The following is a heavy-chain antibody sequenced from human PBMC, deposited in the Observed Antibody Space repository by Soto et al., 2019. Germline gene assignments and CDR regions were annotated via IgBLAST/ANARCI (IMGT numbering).Heavy chain of an antibody. J-gene: IGHJ4*02. D-gene: IGHD1-26*01. CDR3: TRDPYGGSRYYFDS. CDR1: GFSFTNYG. CDR2: IWYDGSNK. Sequence: GGSLRHSCAASGFSFTNYGMHWVRQAPGKGLEWVAVIWYDGSNKYYADSVKGRFAISKDNSQNTLYLQMNNLRPEDTAVYYCTRDPYGGSRYYFDSWAQGSLDTVSS. V-gene: IGHV3-33*01.